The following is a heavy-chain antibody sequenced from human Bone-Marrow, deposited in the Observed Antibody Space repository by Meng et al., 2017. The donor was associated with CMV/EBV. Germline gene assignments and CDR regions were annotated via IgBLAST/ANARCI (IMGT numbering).Heavy chain of an antibody. Sequence: QVPLVQSGAEVKRPXXSVKVXCKASGYSFTSYYIHWVRQAPGQGLEWMGIINPSGGHTRSAQKFQDRVTMTRDTSTSAVYMDVSSLRSEDTAVYYCARGAYMYGSPQYFFDFWGQGPLVTVSS. CDR1: GYSFTSYY. CDR3: ARGAYMYGSPQYFFDF. J-gene: IGHJ4*02. CDR2: INPSGGHT. V-gene: IGHV1-46*01. D-gene: IGHD5-18*01.